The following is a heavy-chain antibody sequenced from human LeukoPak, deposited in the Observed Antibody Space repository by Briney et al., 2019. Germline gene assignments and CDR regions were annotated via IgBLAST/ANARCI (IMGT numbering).Heavy chain of an antibody. Sequence: ASVKVSCKASGGTLSSYAISWVRQAPGQGLEWMGGIIPIFGTANYAQKFQGRVTITADESTSTAYMELSSLRSEDTAVYYCARRGYSGSSGWFDPWGQGTLVTVSS. J-gene: IGHJ5*02. D-gene: IGHD6-6*01. CDR3: ARRGYSGSSGWFDP. V-gene: IGHV1-69*13. CDR2: IIPIFGTA. CDR1: GGTLSSYA.